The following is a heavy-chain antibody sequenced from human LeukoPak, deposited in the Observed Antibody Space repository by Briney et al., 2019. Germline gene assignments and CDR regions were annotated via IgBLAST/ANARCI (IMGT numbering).Heavy chain of an antibody. J-gene: IGHJ4*02. CDR2: ISGTGGST. CDR3: PQGDLLDGVLYYMSV. Sequence: GGSLRLSSAASGFTFSNYGMSWVRQAPGKGLEWVSSISGTGGSTYYANSVKGRFTISRDNSKNALSLQMNSLRAEDTAVYYCPQGDLLDGVLYYMSVWGQGTLVTVSS. CDR1: GFTFSNYG. D-gene: IGHD2-8*01. V-gene: IGHV3-23*01.